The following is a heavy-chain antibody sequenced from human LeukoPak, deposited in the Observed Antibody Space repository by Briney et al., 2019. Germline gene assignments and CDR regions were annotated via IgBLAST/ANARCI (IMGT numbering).Heavy chain of an antibody. CDR1: GDSVTSGGYF. V-gene: IGHV4-31*03. D-gene: IGHD2-21*02. CDR3: ARDVVVTSSPDAFDI. Sequence: PSETLSLTCTVSGDSVTSGGYFWTWIRQHPGKGLEWIGYISNSGTTSYNPSLKSRVSISVDTSNNQFSLRLISVTAADTAVYYCARDVVVTSSPDAFDIWGQGTMVTVSS. CDR2: ISNSGTT. J-gene: IGHJ3*02.